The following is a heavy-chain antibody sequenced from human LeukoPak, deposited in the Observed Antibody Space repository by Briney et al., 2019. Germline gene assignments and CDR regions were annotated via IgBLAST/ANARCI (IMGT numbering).Heavy chain of an antibody. V-gene: IGHV3-21*04. CDR3: AKGSYDFWSGYSPYYFEY. CDR1: GFTFSSYS. J-gene: IGHJ4*02. CDR2: LSSGSSYI. Sequence: GGSLRLSCGASGFTFSSYSMNWVRQAPGKGLEWVSFLSSGSSYIYYADSVKGRFTISRDNAKNSLYLQMNSLRAEDTAVYYCAKGSYDFWSGYSPYYFEYWGQGALVTVSS. D-gene: IGHD3-3*01.